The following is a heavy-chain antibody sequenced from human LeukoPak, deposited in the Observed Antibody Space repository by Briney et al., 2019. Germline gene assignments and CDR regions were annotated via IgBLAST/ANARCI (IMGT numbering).Heavy chain of an antibody. CDR2: IYYSGST. CDR3: ARRQTYYYGSGSYYNEYYFDY. CDR1: GGSISSYY. Sequence: SETLSLTCTVSGGSISSYYWSWIRQPPGKGLEWIGYIYYSGSTNYNPSLKSRVTISVDTSKNQFSLKLSSVTAADTAVYYCARRQTYYYGSGSYYNEYYFDYWGQGTLATVSS. J-gene: IGHJ4*02. D-gene: IGHD3-10*01. V-gene: IGHV4-59*08.